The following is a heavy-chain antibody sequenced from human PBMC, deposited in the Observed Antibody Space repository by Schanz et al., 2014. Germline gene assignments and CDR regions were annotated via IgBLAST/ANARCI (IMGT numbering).Heavy chain of an antibody. Sequence: VQLVESGGGVVQPGRSLRLSCGGSGFTLSSYAMHWVRQAPGKGLEWVSAISGSGGSTYYADSVKGRFTISRDNSKNTLYLQMNSLRAEDTAVYYCAKDPSHGDYDYYFDYWGQGTLVTVSS. J-gene: IGHJ4*02. CDR1: GFTLSSYA. CDR3: AKDPSHGDYDYYFDY. D-gene: IGHD3-22*01. V-gene: IGHV3-23*04. CDR2: ISGSGGST.